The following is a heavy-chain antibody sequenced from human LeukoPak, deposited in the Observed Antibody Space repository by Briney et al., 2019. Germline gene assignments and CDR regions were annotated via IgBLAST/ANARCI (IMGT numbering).Heavy chain of an antibody. CDR2: IYHSGST. D-gene: IGHD6-13*01. CDR1: GYSISSGYY. J-gene: IGHJ5*02. CDR3: ARHSGKPRPKQQTNLQNWFDP. Sequence: SETLSLTCTVSGYSISSGYYWGWIRPPPGKGLEWIGSIYHSGSTYYNPSLKSRVTISVDTSKNQFSLKLSSVTAADTAVYYCARHSGKPRPKQQTNLQNWFDPWGQGTLVTVSS. V-gene: IGHV4-38-2*02.